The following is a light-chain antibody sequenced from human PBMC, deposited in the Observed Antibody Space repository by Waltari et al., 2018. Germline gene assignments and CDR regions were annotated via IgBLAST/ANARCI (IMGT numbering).Light chain of an antibody. CDR1: SRDVGSYNL. CDR3: CSYAGDRNLYV. J-gene: IGLJ1*01. V-gene: IGLV2-23*02. Sequence: QSALTQPASVSGSPGQSITFSCTGTSRDVGSYNLVSWFHPHPGKAPKPSIYEVKNRPSGVSPRFSGSKSGNTASLTISGLLAEDEADYYCCSYAGDRNLYVFGSGTKVTVL. CDR2: EVK.